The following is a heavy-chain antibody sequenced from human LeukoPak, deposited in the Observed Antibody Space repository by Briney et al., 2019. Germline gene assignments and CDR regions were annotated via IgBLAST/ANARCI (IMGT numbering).Heavy chain of an antibody. CDR3: ARDSASPPVTFDY. CDR2: ITSSSSTL. V-gene: IGHV3-48*04. CDR1: GFPFGVYS. J-gene: IGHJ4*02. D-gene: IGHD4-17*01. Sequence: SGGSLRLSCSASGFPFGVYSTNWVRQAPGEGLEGISYITSSSSTLYYADSVNGRFTISRDNAKNSLYLQMIGLRVEDTAVYYCARDSASPPVTFDYWGLGTLVTVSS.